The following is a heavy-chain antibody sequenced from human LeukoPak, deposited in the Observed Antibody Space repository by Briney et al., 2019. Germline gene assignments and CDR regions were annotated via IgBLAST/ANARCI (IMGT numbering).Heavy chain of an antibody. CDR1: GGSISSYY. V-gene: IGHV4-59*08. Sequence: SETLSLTYTVSGGSISSYYWSWIRQPPGKGLEWIGYIFYAGSTTYNPSLKSRVTISIDTSKNQFSLKLNSVTAADTAVYYCASGERGYSYGPLDYWGQGTLVTVSS. D-gene: IGHD5-18*01. CDR2: IFYAGST. CDR3: ASGERGYSYGPLDY. J-gene: IGHJ4*02.